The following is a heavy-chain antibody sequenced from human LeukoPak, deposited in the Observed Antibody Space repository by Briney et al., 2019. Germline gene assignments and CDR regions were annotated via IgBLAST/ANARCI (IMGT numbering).Heavy chain of an antibody. V-gene: IGHV4-38-2*01. CDR3: ARGLYYFDY. J-gene: IGHJ4*02. CDR2: IYYSGST. CDR1: GDSISSGHY. Sequence: PSETLSLTCAVSGDSISSGHYWGWIRQPPGKGLECIGSIYYSGSTYYNPSLKSRVTISVDTPKNQFSLKVSSVTAADTALYYCARGLYYFDYWGQGTLVTVSS.